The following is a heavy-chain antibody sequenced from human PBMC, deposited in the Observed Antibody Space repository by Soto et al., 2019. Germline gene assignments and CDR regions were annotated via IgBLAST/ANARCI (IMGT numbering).Heavy chain of an antibody. J-gene: IGHJ5*02. V-gene: IGHV3-30*04. CDR1: GFSFSHYA. CDR2: ISYDGENQ. D-gene: IGHD3-10*01. CDR3: VSPHSESSNAFDL. Sequence: PVGSLRLPCAASGFSFSHYAMHWVRQPPGKGLEWVALISYDGENQYFTDSVRGRFTISRDNSKTAVYLEMNNLRLDDTATYYCVSPHSESSNAFDLWGQGTLVTVSS.